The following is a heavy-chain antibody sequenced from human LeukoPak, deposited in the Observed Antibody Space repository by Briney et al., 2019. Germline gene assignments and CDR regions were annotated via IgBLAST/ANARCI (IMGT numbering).Heavy chain of an antibody. CDR3: ARFPTYYYDSSGGDY. Sequence: GGSLRLSCAASGFTFSSYATHWVRQAPGKGLEWVAVISYDGSNKYYADSVKGRFTISRDNSKNTLYLQMNSLRAEDTAVYYCARFPTYYYDSSGGDYWGQGTLVTVSS. J-gene: IGHJ4*02. CDR2: ISYDGSNK. V-gene: IGHV3-30-3*01. D-gene: IGHD3-22*01. CDR1: GFTFSSYA.